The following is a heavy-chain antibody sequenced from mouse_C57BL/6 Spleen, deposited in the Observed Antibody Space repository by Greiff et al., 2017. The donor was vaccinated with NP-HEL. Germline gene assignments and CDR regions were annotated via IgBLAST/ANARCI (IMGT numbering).Heavy chain of an antibody. CDR2: IDPDTGGT. V-gene: IGHV1-15*01. CDR3: TRSRYSNYGWFAY. CDR1: GYTFTDYE. J-gene: IGHJ3*01. Sequence: QVHVKQSGAELVRPGASVTLSCKASGYTFTDYEMHWVKQTPVHGLEWIGAIDPDTGGTAYNQKFKGKAILTADKSSSTAYMELRSLTSEDSAVYYCTRSRYSNYGWFAYWGQGTLVTVSA. D-gene: IGHD2-5*01.